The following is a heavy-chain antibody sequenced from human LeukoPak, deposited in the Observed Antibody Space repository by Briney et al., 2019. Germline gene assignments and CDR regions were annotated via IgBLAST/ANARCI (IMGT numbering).Heavy chain of an antibody. V-gene: IGHV4-39*01. CDR1: GGSISSSSYY. D-gene: IGHD7-27*01. CDR2: IYYSGST. CDR3: ARQANCGYYFDY. Sequence: SETLSLTCTVSGGSISSSSYYWGWIRQPPGKGLEWIGSIYYSGSTYYNPSLKSRVTISVDTSKNQFSLKLSSVTAADTAVYYCARQANCGYYFDYWGQGTLVTVSS. J-gene: IGHJ4*02.